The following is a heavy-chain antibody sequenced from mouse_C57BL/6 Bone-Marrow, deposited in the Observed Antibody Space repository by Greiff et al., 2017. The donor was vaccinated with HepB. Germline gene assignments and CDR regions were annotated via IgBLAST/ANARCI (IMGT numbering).Heavy chain of an antibody. V-gene: IGHV3-8*01. Sequence: EVQLLQSGPGLAKPSPTLSLTCSVTGYSITSDYWNWIRKFPGNKLEYMGYISYSGSTYYNPTLKSRISITRDTSKNQYYLQLNSVTTEDTASYYCARSHRMTTEVEGYAMDYWGQGTSVTVSS. CDR2: ISYSGST. D-gene: IGHD1-1*01. CDR1: GYSITSDY. J-gene: IGHJ4*01. CDR3: ARSHRMTTEVEGYAMDY.